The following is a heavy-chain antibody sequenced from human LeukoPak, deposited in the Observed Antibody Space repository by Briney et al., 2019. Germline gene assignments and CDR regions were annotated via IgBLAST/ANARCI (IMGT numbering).Heavy chain of an antibody. CDR3: ARGVYYYGSGRFDP. D-gene: IGHD3-10*01. Sequence: SETLSLTCTVSGGSISSGDYYWSWIRQPPGKGLEWIGHIYYSGSTYYNPSLKSRVTISVDTSKNQFSLKLSSVTAADTAVYYCARGVYYYGSGRFDPWGQGTLVTVSS. CDR2: IYYSGST. V-gene: IGHV4-30-4*01. J-gene: IGHJ5*02. CDR1: GGSISSGDYY.